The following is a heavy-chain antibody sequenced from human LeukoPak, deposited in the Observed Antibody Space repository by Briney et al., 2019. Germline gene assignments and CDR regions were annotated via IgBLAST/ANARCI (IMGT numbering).Heavy chain of an antibody. CDR2: ISDSGGST. Sequence: GGSLRLSCAASGFTFSSYGMSWVRQAPGKGLEWVSGISDSGGSTYYADSVKGRFTISRDNSKNTLYLQMNGLRAEDTAVYYCAREAPNCRGDCLDYWGQGTLVTVSS. J-gene: IGHJ4*02. CDR1: GFTFSSYG. CDR3: AREAPNCRGDCLDY. V-gene: IGHV3-23*01. D-gene: IGHD2-21*02.